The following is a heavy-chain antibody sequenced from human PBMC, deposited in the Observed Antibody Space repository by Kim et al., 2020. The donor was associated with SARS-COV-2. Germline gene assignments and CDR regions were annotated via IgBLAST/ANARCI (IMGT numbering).Heavy chain of an antibody. CDR1: GFTFSSYE. CDR3: ARVGYYGSGSYYNGKVGMDV. Sequence: GGSLRLSCAASGFTFSSYEMNWVRQAPGKGLEWVSYISSSGSTIYYADSVKGRFTISRDNAKNSLYLQMNSLRAEDTAVYYCARVGYYGSGSYYNGKVGMDVWGQGTTVTVSS. CDR2: ISSSGSTI. V-gene: IGHV3-48*03. D-gene: IGHD3-10*01. J-gene: IGHJ6*02.